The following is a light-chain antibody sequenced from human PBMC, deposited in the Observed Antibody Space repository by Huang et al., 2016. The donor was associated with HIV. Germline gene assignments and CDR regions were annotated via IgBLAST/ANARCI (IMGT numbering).Light chain of an antibody. CDR1: QNINKY. CDR3: QQSYNIPRT. J-gene: IGKJ2*01. V-gene: IGKV1-39*01. CDR2: GTS. Sequence: DIRMTQSPSSLSASVGDRVIITCRTSQNINKYLNWYQQMPGKAPKLLIYGTSTLQTGVSSRFGGSGSGTDFTLTIGSLQPEDTAMYFCQQSYNIPRTCGQGT.